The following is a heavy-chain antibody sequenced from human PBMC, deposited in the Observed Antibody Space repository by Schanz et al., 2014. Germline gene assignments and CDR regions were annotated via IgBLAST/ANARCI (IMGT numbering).Heavy chain of an antibody. Sequence: EVQLLESGGGLVQPGGSLRLSCAASGFTFSAYAMTWVRQIPGKGLEWVSAISASGGTTYYADSVKGRFTISRDNSKNTLYLQMNSLRAEDTAVCYCAKVRYSSGWRGDYFDEWGQGTLVTVAS. CDR3: AKVRYSSGWRGDYFDE. D-gene: IGHD6-25*01. CDR2: ISASGGTT. V-gene: IGHV3-23*01. J-gene: IGHJ4*02. CDR1: GFTFSAYA.